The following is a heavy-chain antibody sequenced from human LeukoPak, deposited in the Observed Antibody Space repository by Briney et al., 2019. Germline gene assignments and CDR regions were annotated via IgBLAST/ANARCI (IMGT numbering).Heavy chain of an antibody. CDR1: GGSISSYY. Sequence: PSETLSLTCTVSGGSISSYYWSWIRQPPGKGLEWIGYIYYSGSTNYNPSLKSRVTISVDTSKNQFSLKLSSVTAADTAVYYCVGYNYGRLDYWGQGTLVTVSS. V-gene: IGHV4-59*01. D-gene: IGHD5-18*01. CDR3: VGYNYGRLDY. CDR2: IYYSGST. J-gene: IGHJ4*02.